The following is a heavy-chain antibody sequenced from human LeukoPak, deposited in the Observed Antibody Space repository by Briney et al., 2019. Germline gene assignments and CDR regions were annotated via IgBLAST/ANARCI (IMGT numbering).Heavy chain of an antibody. V-gene: IGHV3-48*01. Sequence: GGSLRLSCAASGFTFSSYSMNWVRQAPGKGLEWVSYISSSSSTIYYADSVKGRFTISRDNAKKSLYLQMNSLRAEDTAVYYCAGWGATAYFDYWGQGTLVTVSS. J-gene: IGHJ4*02. CDR3: AGWGATAYFDY. D-gene: IGHD5-24*01. CDR2: ISSSSSTI. CDR1: GFTFSSYS.